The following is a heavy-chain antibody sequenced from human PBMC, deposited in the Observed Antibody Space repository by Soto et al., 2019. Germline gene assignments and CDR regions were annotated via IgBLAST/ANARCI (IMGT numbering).Heavy chain of an antibody. D-gene: IGHD3-3*01. Sequence: ASETLSLTCTVSGDSTSSSYWNWIRPAPGKRLEWIGYIDDTGSTNYNPSLKSRVTLSVDPSNNQYSLKLNSVTAADTAVYYCARGVLEWLLRDSYYYYMDVWGKGTTVTVSS. CDR2: IDDTGST. J-gene: IGHJ6*03. CDR3: ARGVLEWLLRDSYYYYMDV. CDR1: GDSTSSSY. V-gene: IGHV4-59*01.